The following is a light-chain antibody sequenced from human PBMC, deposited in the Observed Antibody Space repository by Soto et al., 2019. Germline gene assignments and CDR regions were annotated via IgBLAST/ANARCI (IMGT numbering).Light chain of an antibody. V-gene: IGKV3D-15*01. Sequence: EIVMTQSPATLSVFAGKTATLSCRASQSISNNLAWYQQKPGQAHRLLIFDASTRATGIPARFTGSGSGTDFTLTISSLQSDDLAVYYCQQYNKWPLTFGGGTKVEI. CDR2: DAS. CDR1: QSISNN. CDR3: QQYNKWPLT. J-gene: IGKJ4*01.